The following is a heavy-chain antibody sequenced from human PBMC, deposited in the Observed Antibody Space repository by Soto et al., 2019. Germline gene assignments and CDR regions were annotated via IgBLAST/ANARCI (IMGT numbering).Heavy chain of an antibody. D-gene: IGHD2-2*02. V-gene: IGHV4-30-4*01. J-gene: IGHJ4*02. CDR2: IYYSGST. CDR3: ARERAISSTSCYTDY. CDR1: GGSISSGDYY. Sequence: SETLSLTCTVSGGSISSGDYYWSWIRQPPGKGLEWIGYIYYSGSTYYNPSLKSRVTISVDTSKNQFSLKLSSVTAADMAVYYCARERAISSTSCYTDYWGQGTLVTVSS.